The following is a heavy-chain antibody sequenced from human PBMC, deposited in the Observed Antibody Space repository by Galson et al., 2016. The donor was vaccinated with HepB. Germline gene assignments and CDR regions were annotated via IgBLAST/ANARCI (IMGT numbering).Heavy chain of an antibody. V-gene: IGHV1-24*01. CDR3: APESLDREFVY. Sequence: EDGEIIYAQNFQGRVTMTEDTSTDTACMELNSLTSEDTAVYFCAPESLDREFVYWGQGTLVTVSS. CDR2: EDGEI. D-gene: IGHD1-1*01. J-gene: IGHJ4*02.